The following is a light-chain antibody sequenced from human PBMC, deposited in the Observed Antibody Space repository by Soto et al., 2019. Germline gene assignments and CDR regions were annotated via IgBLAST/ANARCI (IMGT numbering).Light chain of an antibody. CDR1: SSDVGGYNY. V-gene: IGLV2-14*01. J-gene: IGLJ2*01. CDR3: SSYTSSSTVV. CDR2: DVS. Sequence: QSALTQPASVSGSPGQSITISCTGTSSDVGGYNYVSWYQQHPGKAPKLMIYDVSNRPSGVSNRFSGSKSGNTASLTIPGFQAEDEADYYCSSYTSSSTVVFGGGTQLTVL.